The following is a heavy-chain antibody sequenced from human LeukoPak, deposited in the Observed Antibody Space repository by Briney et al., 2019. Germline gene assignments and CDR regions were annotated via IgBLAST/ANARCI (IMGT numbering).Heavy chain of an antibody. V-gene: IGHV3-53*01. CDR1: GFTVSSNY. CDR3: ARDSSGPAF. J-gene: IGHJ4*02. CDR2: IYDTGGT. D-gene: IGHD6-19*01. Sequence: PGGSLRLSCAASGFTVSSNYMSWVRQAPGKGLEWVSVIYDTGGTFYSDSVKGRFTVSRDYSKNTLYLQMNSLRVDDTAVYYCARDSSGPAFWGQGTLVTVSS.